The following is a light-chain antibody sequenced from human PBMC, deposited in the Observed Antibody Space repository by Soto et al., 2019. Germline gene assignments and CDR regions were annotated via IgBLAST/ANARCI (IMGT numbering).Light chain of an antibody. CDR3: CSGVGSSIL. CDR1: SADVGYNNY. V-gene: IGLV2-11*01. Sequence: QSALTQPRSVSGSPGQSVTISCTGTSADVGYNNYVSWYQHRPGNAPTLMIYDVIERPSGVPNRFSGSTSGNTASLTISGLQADDEADYYCCSGVGSSILFGGGTKLTVL. J-gene: IGLJ2*01. CDR2: DVI.